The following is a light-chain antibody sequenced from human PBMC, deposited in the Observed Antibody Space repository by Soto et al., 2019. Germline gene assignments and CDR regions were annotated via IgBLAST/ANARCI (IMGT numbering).Light chain of an antibody. J-gene: IGKJ1*01. Sequence: DIQLPQSPSFLSASVGERVTITCRASQGIRNYLAWYQQKPGKAPKLLIYAASSLQSGVPSRFSGSGSGTEFTLTISSLQPEDFAAYFCQHLNTYPPWTFGQRTKVEIK. V-gene: IGKV1-9*01. CDR1: QGIRNY. CDR3: QHLNTYPPWT. CDR2: AAS.